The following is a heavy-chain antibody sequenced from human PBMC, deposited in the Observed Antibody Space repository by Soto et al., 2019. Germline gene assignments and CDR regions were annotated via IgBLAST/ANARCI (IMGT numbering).Heavy chain of an antibody. D-gene: IGHD3-3*01. J-gene: IGHJ4*02. CDR3: NADPDFWGGHAPL. CDR2: VKSKADGGTA. CDR1: GFSITNTW. V-gene: IGHV3-15*07. Sequence: EVQLVESGGGLVQPGGSLRLSRAASGFSITNTWMHWVRQAPGKGLEWVGRVKSKADGGTADYAAPVKGRFTVSRDDSNITQYLKRNSLKMEGTAVYYCNADPDFWGGHAPLWGQGTLVTVSS.